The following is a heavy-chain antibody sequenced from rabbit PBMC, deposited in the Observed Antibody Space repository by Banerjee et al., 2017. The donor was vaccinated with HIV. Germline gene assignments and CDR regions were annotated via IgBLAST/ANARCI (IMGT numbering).Heavy chain of an antibody. CDR3: ASTYVSGSGFDP. CDR1: GIDFSTYYY. J-gene: IGHJ2*01. Sequence: QQQLEESGGGLVKPGGTLTLTCKASGIDFSTYYYMCWVRQAPGKGLELIACIYTGSSGSTYYASWAKGRFTISKTSSTTVTLQMTSLTAADTATYFCASTYVSGSGFDPWGPGTLVTVS. V-gene: IGHV1S45*01. CDR2: IYTGSSGST. D-gene: IGHD1-1*01.